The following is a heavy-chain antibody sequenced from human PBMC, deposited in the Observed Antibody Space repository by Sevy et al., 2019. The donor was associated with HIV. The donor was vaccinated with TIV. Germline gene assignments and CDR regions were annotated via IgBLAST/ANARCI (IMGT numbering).Heavy chain of an antibody. CDR1: GFTFSSAW. CDR3: ITDPAYRGYDEEVINYYFYGMDV. CDR2: IKSEFDGGAI. J-gene: IGHJ6*02. V-gene: IGHV3-15*01. Sequence: GGSLRLSCTASGFTFSSAWMSWVRQAPGKGLEWVGRIKSEFDGGAIDYAAPVKGRFSISREDSKNTVYLQMDSLKTEDTAVYYCITDPAYRGYDEEVINYYFYGMDVWGQGTTVTVSS. D-gene: IGHD5-12*01.